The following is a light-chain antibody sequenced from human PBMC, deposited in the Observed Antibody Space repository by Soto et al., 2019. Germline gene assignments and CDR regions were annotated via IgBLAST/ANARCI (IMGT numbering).Light chain of an antibody. V-gene: IGKV3-15*01. CDR2: GAS. CDR1: QSVSSN. CDR3: QQYNNWPPIT. Sequence: ERVMTQSPATLSVSPAERATLSCRASQSVSSNLAWYQQKPGQAPRLLIYGASTRATGIPARFSGSGSGTEFTLTISSLQSEDFAIYYCQQYNNWPPITFGQGTRLEIK. J-gene: IGKJ5*01.